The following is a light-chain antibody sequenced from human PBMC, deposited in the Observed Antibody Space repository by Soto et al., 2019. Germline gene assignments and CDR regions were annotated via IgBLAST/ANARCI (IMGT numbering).Light chain of an antibody. V-gene: IGKV3-11*01. Sequence: IVMSQSPATLTVSPWERATLSFRASQSVSSNLAWYQQKPGQAPRLLIYHTSNRATGIPARFSGSGSGTDFTLTISSLEPEDFAVYYCHQRQSWPRTFGQGTKVDIK. CDR1: QSVSSN. J-gene: IGKJ1*01. CDR2: HTS. CDR3: HQRQSWPRT.